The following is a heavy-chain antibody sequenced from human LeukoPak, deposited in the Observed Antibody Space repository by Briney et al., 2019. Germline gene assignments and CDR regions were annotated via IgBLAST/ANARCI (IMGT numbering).Heavy chain of an antibody. D-gene: IGHD3-22*01. CDR2: IGASGADT. V-gene: IGHV3-23*01. CDR1: GFTFTNYA. Sequence: PGGSLRVSCAASGFTFTNYAMTWVRQARGKGLEWVSVIGASGADTYFSDSVKGRFTVSRDNSQNTLFLHMSSLRAEDTAVYFCARRPRDTSGYYLGAFHDWGQGTTVTVSS. J-gene: IGHJ3*01. CDR3: ARRPRDTSGYYLGAFHD.